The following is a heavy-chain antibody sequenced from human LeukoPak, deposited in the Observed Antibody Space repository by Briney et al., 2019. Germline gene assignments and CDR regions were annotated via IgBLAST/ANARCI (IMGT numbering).Heavy chain of an antibody. V-gene: IGHV4-34*01. J-gene: IGHJ3*02. CDR2: INHSGST. D-gene: IGHD2-2*01. Sequence: KPSETLSLTCAVYGGSFSGYYWSWIRQPPGKGLEWIGEINHSGSTNYNPSLKSRVTISVDTSKNQFSLKLSSVTAADTAVYYCARDAQGFFAMTFVLDAFDIWGQGTMVTVSS. CDR1: GGSFSGYY. CDR3: ARDAQGFFAMTFVLDAFDI.